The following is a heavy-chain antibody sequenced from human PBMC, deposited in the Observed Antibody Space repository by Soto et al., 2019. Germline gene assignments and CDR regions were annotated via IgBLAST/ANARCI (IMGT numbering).Heavy chain of an antibody. V-gene: IGHV3-33*01. CDR1: GFTFSSYG. J-gene: IGHJ3*02. D-gene: IGHD6-19*01. Sequence: QSGGSLRLSCAASGFTFSSYGMHWVRQAPGKGLEWVAVIWYDGSNKYYADSVKGRFTISRDNSKNTLYLQMNSLRAEDTAVYYCARDSSAVAGARDAFDIWGQETMVTVSS. CDR3: ARDSSAVAGARDAFDI. CDR2: IWYDGSNK.